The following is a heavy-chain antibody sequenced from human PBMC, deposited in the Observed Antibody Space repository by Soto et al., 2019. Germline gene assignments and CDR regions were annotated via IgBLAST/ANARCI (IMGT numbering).Heavy chain of an antibody. Sequence: PSQTRSLTCVISGNSLSSNSAAWNWIRQSPSRGLEWLGRTYYSSSRYNDYAVPVRRRITVTADTSKNQLSLHLHSVTPEDTAVYYCAGTPTHQRYYKGEWGNGTTV. CDR2: TYYSSSRYN. V-gene: IGHV6-1*01. J-gene: IGHJ6*03. CDR3: AGTPTHQRYYKGE. CDR1: GNSLSSNSAA. D-gene: IGHD1-26*01.